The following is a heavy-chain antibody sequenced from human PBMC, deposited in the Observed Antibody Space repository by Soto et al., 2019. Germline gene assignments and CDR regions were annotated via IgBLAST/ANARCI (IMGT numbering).Heavy chain of an antibody. CDR1: CYSFTSYG. D-gene: IGHD6-19*01. V-gene: IGHV1-18*01. J-gene: IGHJ5*02. CDR2: ISAYNGNT. CDR3: ARGSSVAGRNNWFDP. Sequence: ASVKFSCKEACYSFTSYGISCMRQAPGQGLEWMGWISAYNGNTNYAQKLQGRVTMTTDTSTSTSYMELRSLRSDDTAVYYCARGSSVAGRNNWFDPWGQGTLVTVSS.